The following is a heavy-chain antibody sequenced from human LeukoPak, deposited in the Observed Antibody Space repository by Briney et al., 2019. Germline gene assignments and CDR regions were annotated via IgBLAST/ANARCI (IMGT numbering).Heavy chain of an antibody. CDR1: GLSISSHY. D-gene: IGHD3-16*01. V-gene: IGHV4-59*11. Sequence: SETLSLTCTVSGLSISSHYWSWIRPPPGKGLEWIGYIHYSGSTNYDPSLKSRVTISLDTSNNQFSLNVNSVTAADTAVYYCTRAQGGAFDIWGQGTMVTVSS. CDR2: IHYSGST. CDR3: TRAQGGAFDI. J-gene: IGHJ3*02.